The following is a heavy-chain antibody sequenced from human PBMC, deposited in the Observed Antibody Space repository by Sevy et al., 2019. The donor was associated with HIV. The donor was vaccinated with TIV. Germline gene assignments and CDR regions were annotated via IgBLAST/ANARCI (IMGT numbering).Heavy chain of an antibody. CDR1: GFTFSSYW. J-gene: IGHJ4*02. D-gene: IGHD3-3*01. V-gene: IGHV3-7*01. CDR2: IKQDGSEK. Sequence: GGSLRLSCAASGFTFSSYWMSWVRQAPGKGLEWVANIKQDGSEKYYVDSVKGRFTISRDNAKNSLYLQMNSLRAEDTAVYYCARVMHYDFWSGFDYWGQGTLVTVSS. CDR3: ARVMHYDFWSGFDY.